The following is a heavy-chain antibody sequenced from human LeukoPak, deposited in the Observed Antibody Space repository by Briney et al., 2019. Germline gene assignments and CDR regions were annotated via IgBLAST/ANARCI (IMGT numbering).Heavy chain of an antibody. CDR3: GMSGDRVPLQDDVFDV. CDR2: IYPGDSGP. V-gene: IGHV5-51*01. Sequence: GESLKISCKVSGYSFTSYCIGWVRQMPGKGLEWMGIIYPGDSGPTYSPSLQGHVTIAVDKSINTAYLQWSSLQASDTAMYYCGMSGDRVPLQDDVFDVWGQGTMVTVST. D-gene: IGHD1-26*01. CDR1: GYSFTSYC. J-gene: IGHJ3*01.